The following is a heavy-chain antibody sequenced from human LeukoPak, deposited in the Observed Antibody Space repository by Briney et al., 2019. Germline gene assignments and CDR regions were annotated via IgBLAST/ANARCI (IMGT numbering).Heavy chain of an antibody. V-gene: IGHV3-9*01. J-gene: IGHJ4*02. Sequence: PGRSLRLSCAASGFTFDDYAMHWVRQAPGNGLEWVSGISWNSGSIGYADSVKGRFTISRDNAKNSLYLQMNSLRAEDTALYYCAKETYSYGPKALDYWGQGTLVTVSS. CDR2: ISWNSGSI. CDR3: AKETYSYGPKALDY. CDR1: GFTFDDYA. D-gene: IGHD5-18*01.